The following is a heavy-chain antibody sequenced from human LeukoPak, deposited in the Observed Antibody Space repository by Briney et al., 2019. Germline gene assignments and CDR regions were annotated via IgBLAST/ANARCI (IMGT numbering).Heavy chain of an antibody. CDR1: GASISSSSYY. Sequence: KPSETLSLTCTVSGASISSSSYYWGWIRQPPGKGLEWIGSIYYSGSTYYNPSLKSRVTISVDTSKNQFSLKLSSVTAADTAVYYCARHTIVVVPAAIDYWGQGTLVTVSS. D-gene: IGHD2-2*01. V-gene: IGHV4-39*01. CDR3: ARHTIVVVPAAIDY. CDR2: IYYSGST. J-gene: IGHJ4*02.